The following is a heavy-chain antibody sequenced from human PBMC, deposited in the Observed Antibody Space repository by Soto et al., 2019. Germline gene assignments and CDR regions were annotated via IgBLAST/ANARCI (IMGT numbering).Heavy chain of an antibody. Sequence: EVQLVESGGGLVQPGGSLRLSCAASGFTFSSYSMNWVRQAPGKGLEWVSYISSSSSTIYYADSVKGRFTISRDNAKNPLDLQINSPGAEDTAGVYCAGALGDTAIALRDFLCHWGQGTLVTV. D-gene: IGHD5-18*01. CDR2: ISSSSSTI. CDR3: AGALGDTAIALRDFLCH. J-gene: IGHJ4*02. V-gene: IGHV3-48*01. CDR1: GFTFSSYS.